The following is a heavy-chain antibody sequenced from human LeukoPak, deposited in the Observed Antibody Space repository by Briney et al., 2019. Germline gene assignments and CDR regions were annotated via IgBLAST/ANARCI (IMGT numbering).Heavy chain of an antibody. CDR1: GFTFSSYW. Sequence: GGSLRLSCAASGFTFSSYWMNWVRQAPGKGLEWVANIKQDGSEKHYVDSVKGRFTISRDNSKNTLYLQMNSLRAEDTAVYYCARGFDTAADYWGQGTLVTVSS. V-gene: IGHV3-7*01. J-gene: IGHJ4*02. CDR2: IKQDGSEK. D-gene: IGHD3-10*01. CDR3: ARGFDTAADY.